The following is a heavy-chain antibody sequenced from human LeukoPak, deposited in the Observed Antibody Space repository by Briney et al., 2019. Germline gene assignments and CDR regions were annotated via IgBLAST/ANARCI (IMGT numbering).Heavy chain of an antibody. CDR1: GGSISSYY. V-gene: IGHV4-4*07. Sequence: SETLSLTCTVSGGSISSYYWSWIRQPAGKGLEWIGRIYTSGSTNYNPSLKSRDTMSVDTSKNQFSLKLSSVTAADTAVYYCARDTEYSSSSYYYYYYMDVWGKGTTVTVSS. CDR2: IYTSGST. D-gene: IGHD6-6*01. J-gene: IGHJ6*03. CDR3: ARDTEYSSSSYYYYYYMDV.